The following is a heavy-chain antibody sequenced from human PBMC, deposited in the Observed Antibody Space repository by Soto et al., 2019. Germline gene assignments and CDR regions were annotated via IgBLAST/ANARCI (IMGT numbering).Heavy chain of an antibody. J-gene: IGHJ6*02. Sequence: GGSLRLSCAASGFTFSDYYMSWIRQAPGKGLGWGSYISSSGSTIYYADSVKGRFTISRDNAKNSLYLQMNRLRAEDTAVYYCARDGGWEPPPDYYYYGMDVWGQGTTVTVSS. CDR1: GFTFSDYY. CDR2: ISSSGSTI. V-gene: IGHV3-11*01. CDR3: ARDGGWEPPPDYYYYGMDV. D-gene: IGHD1-26*01.